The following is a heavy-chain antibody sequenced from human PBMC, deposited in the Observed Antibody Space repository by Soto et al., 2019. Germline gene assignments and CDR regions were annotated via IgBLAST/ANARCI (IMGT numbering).Heavy chain of an antibody. J-gene: IGHJ4*02. D-gene: IGHD4-17*01. Sequence: QLQLQESGPGLVKPSETLSLTCTVSGGSISRSSYYWGWIRQSPGKGLEWIGSIYYSGSTYYNPSLKRRVTISVDTSKNQFSLKLSSVTAADTAVYYCARHDYGGFGLWGQGTLVTVSS. CDR1: GGSISRSSYY. CDR2: IYYSGST. V-gene: IGHV4-39*01. CDR3: ARHDYGGFGL.